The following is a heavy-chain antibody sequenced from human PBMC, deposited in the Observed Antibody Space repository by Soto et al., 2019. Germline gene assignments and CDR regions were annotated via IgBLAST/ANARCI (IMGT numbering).Heavy chain of an antibody. Sequence: GASVKVSCKASEYSFTGHYLHWVRQAPGQGLEWMGWIDPKSGDTKYAPKFQDRVTMTSDTSISIAYMDLTNLRYDDTAVYYCARDYDKSGYDYFDPWGQGTLVTVSS. CDR2: IDPKSGDT. CDR3: ARDYDKSGYDYFDP. V-gene: IGHV1-2*02. J-gene: IGHJ5*02. CDR1: EYSFTGHY. D-gene: IGHD3-22*01.